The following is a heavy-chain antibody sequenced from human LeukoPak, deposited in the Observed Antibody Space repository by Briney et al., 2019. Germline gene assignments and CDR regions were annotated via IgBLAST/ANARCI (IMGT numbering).Heavy chain of an antibody. D-gene: IGHD1-7*01. V-gene: IGHV3-21*01. CDR3: ARVGNTFITGTRLFDY. J-gene: IGHJ4*02. CDR2: ISSSSSYI. CDR1: GFTFSSYS. Sequence: GGSLRLSCAASGFTFSSYSMNWVRQAPGKGLEWVSSISSSSSYIYYADSVKGRFTISRDNAKNTLYLQMNSLRAEDTAVYYCARVGNTFITGTRLFDYWGQGTLVTVSS.